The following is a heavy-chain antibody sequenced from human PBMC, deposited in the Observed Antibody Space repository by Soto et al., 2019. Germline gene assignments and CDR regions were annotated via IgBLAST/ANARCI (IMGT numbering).Heavy chain of an antibody. J-gene: IGHJ4*02. CDR2: ISYDGSKK. D-gene: IGHD2-15*01. V-gene: IGHV3-30*03. Sequence: QVQLVESGGGVVQPGRSLRLSCAASGFPFSSYGMHWVRQAPGKGLDWVALISYDGSKKYYADSVKGRFTISRDNSKQTLYLQMSSLRAADTAVYFCAGGQYYFDYCGQGTLVSVSS. CDR1: GFPFSSYG. CDR3: AGGQYYFDY.